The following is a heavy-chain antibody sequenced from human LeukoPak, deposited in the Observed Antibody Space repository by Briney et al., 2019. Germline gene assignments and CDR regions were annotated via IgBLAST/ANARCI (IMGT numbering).Heavy chain of an antibody. Sequence: ASVKVSCKASGYTFTGYYMHWVRQAPGQGLEWMGWINPNSGGTNYAQKFQGRVTMTRDTSISTAYMELSRLRSDDTAVYYCASSPYNWNYSLDYWGQGTLVTVSS. CDR3: ASSPYNWNYSLDY. V-gene: IGHV1-2*02. D-gene: IGHD1-7*01. CDR2: INPNSGGT. CDR1: GYTFTGYY. J-gene: IGHJ4*02.